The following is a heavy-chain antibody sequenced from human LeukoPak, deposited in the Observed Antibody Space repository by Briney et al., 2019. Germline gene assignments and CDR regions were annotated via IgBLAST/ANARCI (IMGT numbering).Heavy chain of an antibody. CDR1: GFTFSSYW. V-gene: IGHV3-74*01. CDR2: INSDGSST. J-gene: IGHJ6*02. Sequence: GGSLRLSCAASGFTFSSYWMHWVRQAPGKGLVWVSGINSDGSSTTYADSVKGRFTISRDNAKNTLYLQMNSLRAEDSAVYYCARDLNVWGQGTTVTVSS. CDR3: ARDLNV.